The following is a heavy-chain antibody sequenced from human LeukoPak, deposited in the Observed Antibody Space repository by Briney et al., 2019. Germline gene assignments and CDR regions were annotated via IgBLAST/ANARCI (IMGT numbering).Heavy chain of an antibody. D-gene: IGHD3-10*01. Sequence: ASVKVSCKASGYTFISYVISWVRQAPGQGGEWMGWISAYNGSTNYAQKLQGRVTMTPDTSTSTAYMELRSLRSDDTALYYCARYVLLWFGELSMTYYFDSWGQGNLVTVSS. CDR2: ISAYNGST. CDR1: GYTFISYV. V-gene: IGHV1-18*01. CDR3: ARYVLLWFGELSMTYYFDS. J-gene: IGHJ4*02.